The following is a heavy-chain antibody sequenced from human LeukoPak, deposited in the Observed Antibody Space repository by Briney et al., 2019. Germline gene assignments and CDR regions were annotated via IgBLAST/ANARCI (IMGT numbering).Heavy chain of an antibody. V-gene: IGHV4-39*07. CDR1: GGSISSSSYY. Sequence: PSETLSLTCTVSGGSISSSSYYWGWIRQPPGKGLEWIGSIYHSGSTYYNPSLKSRVSISVDTSKNQFSLKLSSVTAADTAVYYCALGDFYYYNMDVWGKGTTVTVSS. CDR3: ALGDFYYYNMDV. J-gene: IGHJ6*04. CDR2: IYHSGST.